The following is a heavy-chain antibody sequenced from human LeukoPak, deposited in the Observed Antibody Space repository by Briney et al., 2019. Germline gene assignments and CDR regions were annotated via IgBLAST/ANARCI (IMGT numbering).Heavy chain of an antibody. D-gene: IGHD4-17*01. J-gene: IGHJ4*02. CDR2: ISASGGAT. CDR3: AKDKYTWGDNGDPLDF. CDR1: KFTFSSYA. V-gene: IGHV3-23*01. Sequence: PAGSLRLSCAASKFTFSSYAMNWVRQAPGKGLGWVSGISASGGATYYADSVKGRFIISRDNSKSTVSLLMNSLTAEDTAIYYCAKDKYTWGDNGDPLDFWGQGTLVSVSS.